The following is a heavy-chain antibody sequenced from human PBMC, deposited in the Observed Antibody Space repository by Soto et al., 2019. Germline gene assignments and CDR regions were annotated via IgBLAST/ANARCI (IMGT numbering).Heavy chain of an antibody. CDR1: GYTFRNYD. D-gene: IGHD2-21*01. CDR2: INTGNGDT. CDR3: ASGNCGYVCYHDY. V-gene: IGHV1-3*04. J-gene: IGHJ4*02. Sequence: ASVKVSCKASGYTFRNYDINWVRQAPGQRLEWMGWINTGNGDTKYSQKFQGRVTITRDTSASTAYMELSSLTSEDTAVYYCASGNCGYVCYHDYWGQGTLVTVSS.